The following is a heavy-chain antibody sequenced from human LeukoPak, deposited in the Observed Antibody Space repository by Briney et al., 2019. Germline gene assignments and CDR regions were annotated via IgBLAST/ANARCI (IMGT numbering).Heavy chain of an antibody. D-gene: IGHD1-26*01. V-gene: IGHV4-39*01. J-gene: IGHJ5*02. CDR1: GDSISSGNYY. CDR3: ARRVSYRNCCDP. CDR2: IYYSGST. Sequence: SETLSLTCTVSGDSISSGNYYWGCIRQPPGKGLEWIGSIYYSGSTYYNPSLKSRVTISVDTSKNQFSLKLSSVTAADTAVYYSARRVSYRNCCDPWGQGTLVTVSS.